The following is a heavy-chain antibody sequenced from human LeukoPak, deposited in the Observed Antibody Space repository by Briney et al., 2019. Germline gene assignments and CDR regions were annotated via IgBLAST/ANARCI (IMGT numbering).Heavy chain of an antibody. V-gene: IGHV3-7*03. Sequence: GGSLRLSCAASGFTFTNYWMTWVRQAPGKGLEWVANINRDGSERYYVDSVKGRFTISRDDAKSSLYLQMNSLRAEDTAVYYCARRNAMDVWGQGTTVIVFS. CDR1: GFTFTNYW. CDR2: INRDGSER. J-gene: IGHJ6*02. CDR3: ARRNAMDV.